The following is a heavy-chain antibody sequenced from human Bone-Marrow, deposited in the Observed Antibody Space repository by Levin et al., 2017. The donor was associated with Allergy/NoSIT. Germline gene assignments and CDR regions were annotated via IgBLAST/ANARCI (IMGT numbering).Heavy chain of an antibody. V-gene: IGHV1-18*01. Sequence: ASVKVSCKASGYTFSTHGISWVRQAPGQGLEWMGWISTFNGDTNYTEKFQGRVTITTDTATSTAYMELRSLASDDTAVYYCARDHWDYYDTTGYYYLTVFDYWGQGTLVTVSS. CDR1: GYTFSTHG. J-gene: IGHJ4*02. CDR3: ARDHWDYYDTTGYYYLTVFDY. D-gene: IGHD3-22*01. CDR2: ISTFNGDT.